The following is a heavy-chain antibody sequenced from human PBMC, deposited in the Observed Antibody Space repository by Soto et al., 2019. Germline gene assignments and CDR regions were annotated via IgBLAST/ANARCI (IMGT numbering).Heavy chain of an antibody. Sequence: GASVKVSCKASGGTFSSYAISWVRQALGQGLEWMGGIIPIFGTANYAQKFQGRVTITADESTSTAYMELSSLRSEDTAVYYCARGLYGGNFDYWGQGTLVTVSS. D-gene: IGHD4-17*01. CDR3: ARGLYGGNFDY. V-gene: IGHV1-69*13. J-gene: IGHJ4*02. CDR2: IIPIFGTA. CDR1: GGTFSSYA.